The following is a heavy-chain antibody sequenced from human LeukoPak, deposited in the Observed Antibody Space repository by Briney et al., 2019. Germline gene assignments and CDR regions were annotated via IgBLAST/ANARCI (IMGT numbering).Heavy chain of an antibody. D-gene: IGHD2-2*02. Sequence: SQTLSLTSTVSGGSISSGDYYWSWIRQPPRKGLEWIRYIYYSGSTYYNPCLKSRVTISVDTSKNQFSLKLSSVTAADTAVYYCARTDIVVVPAAISWFDPWGQGTLVTVSS. CDR3: ARTDIVVVPAAISWFDP. CDR1: GGSISSGDYY. J-gene: IGHJ5*02. V-gene: IGHV4-30-4*08. CDR2: IYYSGST.